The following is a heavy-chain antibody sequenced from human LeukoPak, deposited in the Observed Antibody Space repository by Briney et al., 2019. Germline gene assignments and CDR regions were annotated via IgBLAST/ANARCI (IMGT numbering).Heavy chain of an antibody. CDR2: ISAYNGNT. D-gene: IGHD3-3*01. CDR1: GYTFTSYG. V-gene: IGHV1-18*01. CDR3: ARGAPFYDFWSGYSATNYYMDV. Sequence: ASVKVSCKASGYTFTSYGISWVRRAPGQGLEWMGWISAYNGNTNYAQKLQGRVTMTTDTSTSTAYMELRSLRSDDTAVYYCARGAPFYDFWSGYSATNYYMDVWGKGTTVTVSS. J-gene: IGHJ6*03.